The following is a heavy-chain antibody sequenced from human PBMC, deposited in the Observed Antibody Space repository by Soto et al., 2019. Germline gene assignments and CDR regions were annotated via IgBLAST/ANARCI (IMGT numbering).Heavy chain of an antibody. CDR2: ISGSGGST. Sequence: EVQLLESGGGLVQPGGSLRLSCAASGFTFSSYAMSWVRQAPGKGLEWVSAISGSGGSTYYAGSVKGRFTISRDNSKNKLYLPINSLTAVDTAVCYCAKDQQDIPYSGYTDYWGQGTLVTVSS. CDR1: GFTFSSYA. D-gene: IGHD3-22*01. V-gene: IGHV3-23*01. J-gene: IGHJ4*02. CDR3: AKDQQDIPYSGYTDY.